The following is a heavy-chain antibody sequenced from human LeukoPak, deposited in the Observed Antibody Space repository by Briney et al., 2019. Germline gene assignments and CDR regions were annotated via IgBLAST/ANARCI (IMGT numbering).Heavy chain of an antibody. CDR2: INAGNGNT. J-gene: IGHJ5*02. V-gene: IGHV1-3*01. D-gene: IGHD2-21*02. CDR1: GYTFTSYA. Sequence: GSSVKVSCKASGYTFTSYAMHWVRQAPGQRLEWVGWINAGNGNTKYSQKFQGRVTITRDTSASTAYMELSSLRSEDTAVYYCARDRSVVVTAIRANWFDPWGQGTLVTVSS. CDR3: ARDRSVVVTAIRANWFDP.